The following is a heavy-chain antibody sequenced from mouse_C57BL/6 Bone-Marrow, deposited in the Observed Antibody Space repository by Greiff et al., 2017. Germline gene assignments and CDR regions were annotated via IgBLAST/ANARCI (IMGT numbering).Heavy chain of an antibody. V-gene: IGHV14-2*01. CDR1: GFNIKDYY. CDR3: TRSLIYYGTNY. CDR2: IDPEDGET. D-gene: IGHD1-1*01. J-gene: IGHJ2*01. Sequence: EVQLQESGAELVKPGASVKLSCTASGFNIKDYYIHWVKQRTEQGLEWIGRIDPEDGETKYAPKFQDKATITADTSSNTAYLQRSSLPSEDTAVYYCTRSLIYYGTNYWGQGTTLTVSS.